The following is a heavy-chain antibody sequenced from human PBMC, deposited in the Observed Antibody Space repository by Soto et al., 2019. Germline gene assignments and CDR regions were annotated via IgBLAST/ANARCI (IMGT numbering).Heavy chain of an antibody. D-gene: IGHD2-8*02. J-gene: IGHJ4*02. CDR3: AILVPDY. Sequence: ETLSLTCAVYGGSFSGYYWSWIRQPPGKGLEWIGEINHSGSTNYNPSLKSRVTISVDTSKNQFSLKLSSVTAADTAVYYCAILVPDYWGQGTLVTVSS. CDR2: INHSGST. V-gene: IGHV4-34*01. CDR1: GGSFSGYY.